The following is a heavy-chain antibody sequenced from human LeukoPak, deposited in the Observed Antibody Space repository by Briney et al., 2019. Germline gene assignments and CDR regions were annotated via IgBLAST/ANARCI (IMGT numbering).Heavy chain of an antibody. J-gene: IGHJ2*01. CDR3: ARDRAMVANWYFDL. CDR2: IHHGGTT. Sequence: SETLSLTCTVSGYSISSGYYWGWIRQPPGKGLEWIGSIHHGGTTYYNPSLKSPVTISVDTSKNQFSLKLSSVTAADTAVYYCARDRAMVANWYFDLWGRGTLVSVSS. CDR1: GYSISSGYY. D-gene: IGHD5-18*01. V-gene: IGHV4-38-2*02.